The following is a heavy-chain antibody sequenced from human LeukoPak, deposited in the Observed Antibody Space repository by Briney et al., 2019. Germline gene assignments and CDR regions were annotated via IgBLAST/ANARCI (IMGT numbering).Heavy chain of an antibody. CDR3: ARGVSYDYVWGSYRENWFDP. Sequence: PGGSLRLSCAASGFTLSSYEMNWVRQAPGKGLEWVSYISSSGSTIYYADSVKGRFTISRDNAKNSLYLQMNSLRAEDTAVYYCARGVSYDYVWGSYRENWFDPWGQGTLVTVSS. CDR2: ISSSGSTI. J-gene: IGHJ5*02. V-gene: IGHV3-48*03. CDR1: GFTLSSYE. D-gene: IGHD3-16*02.